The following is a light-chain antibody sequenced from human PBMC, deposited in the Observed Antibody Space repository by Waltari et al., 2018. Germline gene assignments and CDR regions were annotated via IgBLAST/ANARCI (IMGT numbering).Light chain of an antibody. Sequence: EIVLTQSPGTLSLSPGERATLSCRASQSVSSSYLAWYQRKLGQAPRLLIYGASTRATGVPDRFSGSGSGTDFTLTISRLEPEDFTVYYCQHYGGSPPYTFGQGTKLEIK. CDR2: GAS. CDR1: QSVSSSY. J-gene: IGKJ2*01. V-gene: IGKV3-20*01. CDR3: QHYGGSPPYT.